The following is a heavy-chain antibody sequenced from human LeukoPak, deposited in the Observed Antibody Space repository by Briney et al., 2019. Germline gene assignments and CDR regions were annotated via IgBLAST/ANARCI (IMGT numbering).Heavy chain of an antibody. J-gene: IGHJ5*02. CDR1: GFSISTSYF. D-gene: IGHD2-8*01. CDR2: VSHTGTT. V-gene: IGHV4-38-2*01. CDR3: ARVSGVLMMYAPRLLPDL. Sequence: SETLSLTCVVSGFSISTSYFWGWIRQSPGKGLEWIGCVSHTGTTYYNPSLKSRVTISIDMSKNHFPLNVTSVTATDTAVYYCARVSGVLMMYAPRLLPDLWGQGTRVTVSS.